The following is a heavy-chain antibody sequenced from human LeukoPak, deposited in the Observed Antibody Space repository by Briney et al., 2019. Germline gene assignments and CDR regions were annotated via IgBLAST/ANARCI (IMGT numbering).Heavy chain of an antibody. Sequence: GRSLRLSCAASGFTFSGSAMHWFRQASGKGLEWVGHIGNKVSNYATEYAASLRGRFTISRDDSKDTAYLQVNSLKTEDTAVYYCAGNYDSWTGLNYWGQGTLVTVSS. J-gene: IGHJ4*02. CDR3: AGNYDSWTGLNY. D-gene: IGHD3-3*01. CDR2: IGNKVSNYAT. CDR1: GFTFSGSA. V-gene: IGHV3-73*01.